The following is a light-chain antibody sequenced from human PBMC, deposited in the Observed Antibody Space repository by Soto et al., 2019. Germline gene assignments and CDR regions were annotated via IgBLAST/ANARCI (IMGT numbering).Light chain of an antibody. V-gene: IGLV1-40*01. Sequence: QSVLTQPPSVSGAPGQRVTISCTGSSSNIGAGYDVHWYQQFPGPAPHLLFYGNSKRPSGVPDRFSGSNSGTSASLAITGLQAEDEADYSCQSYVGRLGVVFGAGTKLTVL. CDR1: SSNIGAGYD. J-gene: IGLJ2*01. CDR3: QSYVGRLGVV. CDR2: GNS.